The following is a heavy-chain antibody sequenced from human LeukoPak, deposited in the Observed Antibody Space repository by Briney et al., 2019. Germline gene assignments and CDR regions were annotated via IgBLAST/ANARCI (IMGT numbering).Heavy chain of an antibody. J-gene: IGHJ4*02. CDR3: ARDSVEWYIFDY. CDR1: GFTFSSHW. CDR2: TNRDGSST. D-gene: IGHD3-3*01. Sequence: GGSLRLSCAASGFTFSSHWMHWVRQAPGKGPVWVARTNRDGSSTAYADSAKGRFTISKDNAKNTLYLLMNSLRAEDTAVYYCARDSVEWYIFDYWGQGTLVTVSS. V-gene: IGHV3-74*01.